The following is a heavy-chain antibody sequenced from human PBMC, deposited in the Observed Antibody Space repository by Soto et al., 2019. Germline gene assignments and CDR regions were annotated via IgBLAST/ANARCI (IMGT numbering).Heavy chain of an antibody. CDR1: GFTFSSYG. Sequence: PGGSLRLSCAASGFTFSSYGMHWVRQAPGKGLEWVAVIWYDGSNKYYADSVKGRFTISRDNSKNTLYLQMNSLRAEDTAVYYCARGYCSSTSCGSSFDYWGQGTLVTVSS. CDR2: IWYDGSNK. CDR3: ARGYCSSTSCGSSFDY. D-gene: IGHD2-2*01. J-gene: IGHJ4*02. V-gene: IGHV3-33*01.